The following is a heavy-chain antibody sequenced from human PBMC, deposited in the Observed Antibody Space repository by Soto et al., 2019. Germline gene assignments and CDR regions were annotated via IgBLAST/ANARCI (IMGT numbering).Heavy chain of an antibody. Sequence: QVHLQESGPRLVNPSQTLSLTCSVAGASISSGRYYWSWIRQFPGRGLEWIGYIYYTGTTHYNPAVKSRVTILLDNAKDQFSLRLTSVTAADTAIYYCATVLHDYGPNWVDSWGQGTQVTVSS. D-gene: IGHD3-16*01. CDR1: GASISSGRYY. J-gene: IGHJ5*01. CDR2: IYYTGTT. V-gene: IGHV4-30-4*01. CDR3: ATVLHDYGPNWVDS.